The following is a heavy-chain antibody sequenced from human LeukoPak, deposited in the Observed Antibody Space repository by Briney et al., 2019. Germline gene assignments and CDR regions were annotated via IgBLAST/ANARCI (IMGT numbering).Heavy chain of an antibody. Sequence: GGSLRLSCAASGFTFSSYWMSWVRQAPGKGLEWVANIKQDGSEKKYVDSVKGRFTISRDNGKNSVFLQMDSLRVEDTAVYYCVRGGRGDRPNYWGQGTLVTVSS. D-gene: IGHD3-16*01. CDR1: GFTFSSYW. V-gene: IGHV3-7*01. CDR2: IKQDGSEK. J-gene: IGHJ4*02. CDR3: VRGGRGDRPNY.